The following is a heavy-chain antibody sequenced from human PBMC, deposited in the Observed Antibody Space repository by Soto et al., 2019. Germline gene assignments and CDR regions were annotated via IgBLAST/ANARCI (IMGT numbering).Heavy chain of an antibody. Sequence: SETLSLTCTVCGGSVRRGSYYWSWIRQPPGKGLEYIGYIYYSGSTNYNPSLKSRVTISVDTSKNQFSLKLSSVTAADTAVYYCARGYCSGGSCLFLGYWGQGTQVTVSS. J-gene: IGHJ4*02. CDR1: GGSVRRGSYY. CDR3: ARGYCSGGSCLFLGY. D-gene: IGHD2-15*01. CDR2: IYYSGST. V-gene: IGHV4-61*01.